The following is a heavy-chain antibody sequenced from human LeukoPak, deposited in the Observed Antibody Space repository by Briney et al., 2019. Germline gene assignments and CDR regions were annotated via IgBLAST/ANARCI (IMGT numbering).Heavy chain of an antibody. CDR1: GYSFTTYW. CDR2: IYPADSDT. CDR3: ARLRYCSGASCSEFDY. D-gene: IGHD2-15*01. V-gene: IGHV5-51*01. Sequence: GESLKISCKGSGYSFTTYWVGWVRPMPGKGLEWMGIIYPADSDTRYSPSFQGQVTISADKSISTAYLQWSSLKASDTAMYYCARLRYCSGASCSEFDYWGQGTLVTVSS. J-gene: IGHJ4*02.